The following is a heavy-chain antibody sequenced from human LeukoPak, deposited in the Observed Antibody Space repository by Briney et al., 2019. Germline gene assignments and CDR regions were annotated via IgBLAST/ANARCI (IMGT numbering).Heavy chain of an antibody. V-gene: IGHV4-39*07. CDR3: ARDPYGSGSYAPSYYYYGMDV. Sequence: PSETLSLTCTVSGGSISSSSYYWGWIRQPPGKGLEWIGSIYYSGSTYYNPSLKSRVTISVDTSKNQFSLKLSSVTAADTAVYYCARDPYGSGSYAPSYYYYGMDVWGQGTTVTVSS. CDR2: IYYSGST. D-gene: IGHD3-10*01. J-gene: IGHJ6*02. CDR1: GGSISSSSYY.